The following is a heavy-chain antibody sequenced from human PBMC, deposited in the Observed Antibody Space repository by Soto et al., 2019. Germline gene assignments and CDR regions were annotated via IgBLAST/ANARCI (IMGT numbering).Heavy chain of an antibody. V-gene: IGHV3-15*07. Sequence: EVQLVESGGGLVKPGGSLRLSCAASGFTFNNAWMNWVRQAPGKGLEWVGRIKSKTDGVPTDYAASVKGRFTISRDDSKNTLYLLMNSLKTEDTAVYFCTTDPGPYSSAYWGQGTLVTVSS. CDR2: IKSKTDGVPT. J-gene: IGHJ4*02. CDR1: GFTFNNAW. D-gene: IGHD6-25*01. CDR3: TTDPGPYSSAY.